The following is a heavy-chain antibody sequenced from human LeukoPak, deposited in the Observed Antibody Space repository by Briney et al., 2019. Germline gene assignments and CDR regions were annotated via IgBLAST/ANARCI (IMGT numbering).Heavy chain of an antibody. V-gene: IGHV4-59*08. CDR3: ARKGTTYYDYIWGSYRDKYYFDY. CDR2: IYYSGST. D-gene: IGHD3-16*02. J-gene: IGHJ4*02. CDR1: GGSISSYY. Sequence: SETLSLTCTVSGGSISSYYWSWIRQPPGKGLEWIGYIYYSGSTYYNPSLKSRVTISVDTSKNQFSLKLSSVTAADTAVYYCARKGTTYYDYIWGSYRDKYYFDYWGQGTLVTVSS.